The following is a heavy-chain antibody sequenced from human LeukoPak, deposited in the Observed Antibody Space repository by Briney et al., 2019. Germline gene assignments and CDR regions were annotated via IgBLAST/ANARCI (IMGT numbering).Heavy chain of an antibody. J-gene: IGHJ4*02. CDR3: AKGRGDTSGYSIDY. D-gene: IGHD3-22*01. CDR2: ISGSGGST. V-gene: IGHV3-23*01. CDR1: GFTFSTHG. Sequence: GGSLRLSCAASGFTFSTHGMNWVRQAPGKGLEWVSAISGSGGSTYYADSVKGRFTISRDNSKNTLYLQMNSLRAEDTAVYYCAKGRGDTSGYSIDYWGQGTLVTVSS.